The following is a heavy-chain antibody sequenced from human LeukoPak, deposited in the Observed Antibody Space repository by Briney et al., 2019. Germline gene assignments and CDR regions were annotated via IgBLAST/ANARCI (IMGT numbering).Heavy chain of an antibody. V-gene: IGHV1-24*01. CDR2: FDPEDGET. CDR3: AREGLQEGIAAAGTFDY. J-gene: IGHJ4*02. D-gene: IGHD6-13*01. CDR1: GYTLTELS. Sequence: GASVKVSCKVSGYTLTELSMHWVRQAPGKGLEWMGGFDPEDGETNYAQKFQGRVTITADKSTSAAYMELSSLRSEDTAVYYCAREGLQEGIAAAGTFDYWGQGTLVTVSS.